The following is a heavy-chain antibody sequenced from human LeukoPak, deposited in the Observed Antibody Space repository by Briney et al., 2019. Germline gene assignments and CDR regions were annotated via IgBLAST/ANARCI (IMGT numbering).Heavy chain of an antibody. CDR1: GFTVSSNY. CDR3: ASLXRGXGSYYWPDAFDI. J-gene: IGHJ3*02. V-gene: IGHV3-66*01. Sequence: GGSLRLSCAASGFTVSSNYMSWVRQAPGKGLEWVSVIYSGGSTYYADSVKGRFTISRDNSKNTLYLQMNSLRAEDTAVYYCASLXRGXGSYYWPDAFDIWGQGTMVTVSS. CDR2: IYSGGST. D-gene: IGHD3-10*01.